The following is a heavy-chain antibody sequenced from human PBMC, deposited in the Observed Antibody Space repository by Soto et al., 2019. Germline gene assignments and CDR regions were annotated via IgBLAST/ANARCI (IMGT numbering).Heavy chain of an antibody. CDR2: IYYSGST. CDR3: ARQGSKNWFDP. D-gene: IGHD2-15*01. Sequence: PSETLSLTCTVSGGSISSSSYYWGWIRQPPGKGLEWIGSIYYSGSTYYNPSLKSRVTISVDTSKNQFSLKLSSVTAADTAVYYCARQGSKNWFDPWGQGTLVTVSS. CDR1: GGSISSSSYY. V-gene: IGHV4-39*01. J-gene: IGHJ5*02.